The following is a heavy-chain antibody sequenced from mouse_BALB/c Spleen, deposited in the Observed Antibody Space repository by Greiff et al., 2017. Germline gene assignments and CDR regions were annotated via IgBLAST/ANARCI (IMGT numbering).Heavy chain of an antibody. Sequence: EVMLVESGGGLVQPGGSLRLSCATSGFTFTDYYMSWVRQPPGKALEWLGFIRNKANGYTTEYSVSVKGRFTISRDNSQSILYLQMNTLISEDSATYYCARYMITFAYWGQGTLVTVSA. CDR2: IRNKANGYTT. CDR3: ARYMITFAY. CDR1: GFTFTDYY. V-gene: IGHV7-3*02. D-gene: IGHD2-4*01. J-gene: IGHJ3*01.